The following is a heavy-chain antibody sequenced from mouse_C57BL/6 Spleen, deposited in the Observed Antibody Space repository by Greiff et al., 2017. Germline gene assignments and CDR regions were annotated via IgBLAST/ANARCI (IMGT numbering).Heavy chain of an antibody. CDR1: GYTFTSYW. CDR3: ARRTVGGYFDV. Sequence: QVQLKQPGAELVKPGASVKLSCKASGYTFTSYWMQWVKQRPGQGLEWIGEIDPSDSYTNYNQKFKGKATLTVDTSSSTAYMQLSSLTSEDSAVYYCARRTVGGYFDVWGTGTTVTVSS. CDR2: IDPSDSYT. V-gene: IGHV1-50*01. J-gene: IGHJ1*03. D-gene: IGHD1-1*01.